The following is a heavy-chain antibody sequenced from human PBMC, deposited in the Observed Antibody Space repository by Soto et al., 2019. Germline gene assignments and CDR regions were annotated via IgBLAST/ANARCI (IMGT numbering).Heavy chain of an antibody. CDR3: TRGRRPITAAPFYYSDF. D-gene: IGHD6-13*01. V-gene: IGHV3-49*03. Sequence: EVQLVESGGDLVQPGRSLRLSCFASGFTFVNYPLTWFRQAPGKGLEWVGFIRSKSYGATTEYAASVKGRFTISKDDSKSVVYLQMDNVGPEDTAVYYCTRGRRPITAAPFYYSDFWGQGTQVTVSS. CDR1: GFTFVNYP. CDR2: IRSKSYGATT. J-gene: IGHJ4*02.